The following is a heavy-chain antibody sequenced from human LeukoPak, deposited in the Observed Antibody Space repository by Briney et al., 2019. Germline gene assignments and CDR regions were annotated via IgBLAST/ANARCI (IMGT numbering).Heavy chain of an antibody. CDR3: AKRRSLRLGELSPFDY. D-gene: IGHD3-16*02. CDR2: ISGSGGST. Sequence: PGGSLRLSCAASGFTFSSYAMSWVRQAPGKGLEWVSAISGSGGSTYYADSVKGRFTISRDNSKNTLYLQMNSLRAEDTAVYYCAKRRSLRLGELSPFDYWGQGTLVTVSS. J-gene: IGHJ4*02. V-gene: IGHV3-23*01. CDR1: GFTFSSYA.